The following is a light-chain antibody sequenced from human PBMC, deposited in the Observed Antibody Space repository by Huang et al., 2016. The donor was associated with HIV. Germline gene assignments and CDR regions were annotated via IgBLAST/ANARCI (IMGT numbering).Light chain of an antibody. J-gene: IGKJ1*01. CDR3: QQYNNWPQT. CDR1: QSFSNN. CDR2: GAS. V-gene: IGKV3-15*01. Sequence: EIVMTQSPATLSVSPGERATLSCRASQSFSNNLAWYQQKPGQAPRLLIYGASTRSTGIPARCSGSGSGTEFTLTISSLQSEDFAVYYCQQYNNWPQTFGQGTKVEIK.